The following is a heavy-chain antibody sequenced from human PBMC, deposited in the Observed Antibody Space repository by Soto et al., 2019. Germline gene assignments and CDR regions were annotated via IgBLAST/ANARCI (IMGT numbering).Heavy chain of an antibody. V-gene: IGHV3-30-3*01. CDR3: ARDRPLSITMILAY. Sequence: GGSLRLSCAASGFTFSSYAMHWVRQAPGKGLEWVAVISYDGSNKYYADSVKGRFTISRDNSKNTLYLQMNSLRAEDTAVYYCARDRPLSITMILAYWGQGTLVTVSS. J-gene: IGHJ4*02. D-gene: IGHD3-22*01. CDR1: GFTFSSYA. CDR2: ISYDGSNK.